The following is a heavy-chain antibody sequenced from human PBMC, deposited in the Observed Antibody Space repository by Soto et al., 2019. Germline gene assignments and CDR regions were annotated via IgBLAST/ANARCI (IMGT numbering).Heavy chain of an antibody. CDR1: GYTFTGYY. CDR2: INPNSGGT. J-gene: IGHJ4*02. D-gene: IGHD2-15*01. Sequence: QVQLVQSGAEVKKPGASVKVSCKASGYTFTGYYIHWVRQAPGQGLEWMGWINPNSGGTKYPQKFQGRVTMTRDTSISTVYMSLTGLKSDDTAVYCCARDLAKGGGSAGFDYWGQGTLVAVSS. CDR3: ARDLAKGGGSAGFDY. V-gene: IGHV1-2*02.